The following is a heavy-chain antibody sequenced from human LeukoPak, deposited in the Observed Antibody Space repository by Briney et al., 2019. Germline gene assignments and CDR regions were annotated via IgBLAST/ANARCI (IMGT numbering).Heavy chain of an antibody. CDR1: TFAFSSYW. J-gene: IGHJ4*02. CDR2: IKQDGTEK. Sequence: GGSLRLSCAASTFAFSSYWMSWVRQAPGKGLEWVANIKQDGTEKYYVDSVNGRFTISRDNAKNSLYLQMNSLRAEDTAVYYCARGSGKPFDYWGQGTLVTVSS. CDR3: ARGSGKPFDY. D-gene: IGHD1-14*01. V-gene: IGHV3-7*01.